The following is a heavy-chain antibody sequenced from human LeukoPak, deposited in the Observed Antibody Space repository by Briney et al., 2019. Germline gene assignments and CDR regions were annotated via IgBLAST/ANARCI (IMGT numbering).Heavy chain of an antibody. CDR1: GFTFSSYG. CDR3: AKDVVYCSSTSCPNPYYYYYGMDV. V-gene: IGHV3-23*01. D-gene: IGHD2-2*01. J-gene: IGHJ6*02. CDR2: XXXXGXXTFCTT. Sequence: GGSLRLSCAASGFTFSSYGMNWVRQAPGKGLEWVSGXXXXGXXTFCTTSYAGSVKGRFTISRDNSKNTLYLQMNSLRAEDTAIYYCAKDVVYCSSTSCPNPYYYYYGMDVWGQGTTVTVSS.